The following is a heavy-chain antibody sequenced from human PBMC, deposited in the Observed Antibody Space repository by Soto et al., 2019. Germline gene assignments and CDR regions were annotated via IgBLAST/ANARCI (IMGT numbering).Heavy chain of an antibody. V-gene: IGHV3-30-3*02. Sequence: QVQLVESGGGVVQPGRSLRLSCAASGFTFSTNAMHWVRQAPGKGLEWVAVISYDGSTRYYAASMKGRFTISRDNSKNTLYLQMNNLRAGDTAVYYCAKQFSGWSYYFDYWGQGTLVTVSS. CDR2: ISYDGSTR. D-gene: IGHD6-19*01. J-gene: IGHJ4*02. CDR3: AKQFSGWSYYFDY. CDR1: GFTFSTNA.